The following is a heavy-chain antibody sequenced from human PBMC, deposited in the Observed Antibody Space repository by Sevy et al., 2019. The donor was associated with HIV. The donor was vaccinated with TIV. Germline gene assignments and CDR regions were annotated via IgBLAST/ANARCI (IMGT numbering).Heavy chain of an antibody. CDR2: IYSGGST. CDR3: AGRNYYDSSGYYGPFDI. Sequence: GGSLRLSCAASGFTVSSNYMSWVRQAPGKGLEWVSIIYSGGSTYYADSVKGRFTISRDNSRNTLYLQMNSLRADDTAVYYCAGRNYYDSSGYYGPFDIWGQGTMVTVSS. D-gene: IGHD3-22*01. CDR1: GFTVSSNY. V-gene: IGHV3-53*01. J-gene: IGHJ3*02.